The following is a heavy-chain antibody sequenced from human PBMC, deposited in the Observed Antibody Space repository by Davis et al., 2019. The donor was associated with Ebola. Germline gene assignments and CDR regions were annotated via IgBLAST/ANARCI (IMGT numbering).Heavy chain of an antibody. CDR1: GGTFSSYA. V-gene: IGHV1-69*04. CDR2: IIPILGIA. Sequence: AASVKVSCKASGGTFSSYAISWVRQAPGQGLEWMGRIIPILGIANYAQKFQGRVTITADKSTSTAYMELSSLRSEDTAVYYCARDPPLRSKEGGMDVWGQGTTVTVSS. D-gene: IGHD4-17*01. J-gene: IGHJ6*02. CDR3: ARDPPLRSKEGGMDV.